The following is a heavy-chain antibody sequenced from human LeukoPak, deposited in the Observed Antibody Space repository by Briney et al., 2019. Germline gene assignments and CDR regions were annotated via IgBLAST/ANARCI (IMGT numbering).Heavy chain of an antibody. CDR3: AREITAGTTRGPYYYGMDV. Sequence: GGSLRPSCAPSGFTFSSYWMSWVRQAPGKGREWVANIKQEGSEKYYVDSGKGRFTISRDNAKNSLYLQMNSLRAEDTAVYYCAREITAGTTRGPYYYGMDVWGQGTTVTVSS. CDR2: IKQEGSEK. D-gene: IGHD1-7*01. CDR1: GFTFSSYW. J-gene: IGHJ6*02. V-gene: IGHV3-7*01.